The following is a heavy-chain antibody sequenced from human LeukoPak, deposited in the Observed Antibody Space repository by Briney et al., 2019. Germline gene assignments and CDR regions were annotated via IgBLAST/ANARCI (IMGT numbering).Heavy chain of an antibody. CDR3: AKDLYDILTGPDY. CDR1: GYTFTSYG. V-gene: IGHV3-NL1*01. Sequence: SCKASGYTFTSYGISWVRQAPGQGLEWVSIIYSGGSTFYADSVKGRFTISRDNSKNTLYLQMNSLRAEDTAVYYCAKDLYDILTGPDYWGQGTLVTVSS. D-gene: IGHD3-9*01. CDR2: IYSGGST. J-gene: IGHJ4*02.